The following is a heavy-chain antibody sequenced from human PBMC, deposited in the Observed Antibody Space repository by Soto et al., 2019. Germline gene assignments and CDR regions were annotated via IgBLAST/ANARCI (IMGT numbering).Heavy chain of an antibody. V-gene: IGHV3-30*18. D-gene: IGHD3-10*01. CDR3: AKAIWFGELSPFDY. CDR1: GFTFSSYG. J-gene: IGHJ4*02. CDR2: ISYDGSNK. Sequence: QVQLVESGGGVVQPGRALRLSCAASGFTFSSYGMHWVRQAPGKGLEWVAVISYDGSNKYYADSVKGRFTISRDNSKNTQYLQMNSPRAEDTAVYYCAKAIWFGELSPFDYWGQGTLVTVSS.